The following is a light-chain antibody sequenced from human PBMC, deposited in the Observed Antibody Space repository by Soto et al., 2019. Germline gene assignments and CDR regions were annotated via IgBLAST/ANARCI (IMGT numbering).Light chain of an antibody. J-gene: IGKJ4*01. V-gene: IGKV1-39*01. CDR1: QSISSY. CDR3: QQSYSSPLT. Sequence: DIQMTQSPSSLSASVGDRVTITCRASQSISSYLNWYQQKPGKAPKLLIYAASRLQSGVPSRFSGSESGTDFTLTISSLQPEDFATYYCQQSYSSPLTFGGVTKVEIK. CDR2: AAS.